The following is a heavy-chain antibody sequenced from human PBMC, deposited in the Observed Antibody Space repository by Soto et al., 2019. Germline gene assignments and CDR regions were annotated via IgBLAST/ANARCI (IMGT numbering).Heavy chain of an antibody. Sequence: LRLSCAASGFTFRNYWMHWVRQAPGEGLVWVSRIDADVTTTTYADSVQGRFTSSRDNAKNTLYLQMNSLRAEDTAVYYCARGPYSYGSASDYFLDYWGQGTLVTVSS. CDR1: GFTFRNYW. J-gene: IGHJ4*02. D-gene: IGHD3-10*01. V-gene: IGHV3-74*01. CDR3: ARGPYSYGSASDYFLDY. CDR2: IDADVTTT.